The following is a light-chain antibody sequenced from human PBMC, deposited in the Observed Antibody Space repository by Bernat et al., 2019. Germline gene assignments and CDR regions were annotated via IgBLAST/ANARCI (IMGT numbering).Light chain of an antibody. CDR3: QSYDDTTVI. CDR1: SDNIASKY. CDR2: ENK. Sequence: NFMLTQPHSVSESPGKTVTISCTRSSDNIASKYVQWYQQRPGSSPITVIYENKERPSGVPNRFSGSIDSSSNSASLTISGLQSEDEADYFSQSYDDTTVIFGGGTKLTVL. V-gene: IGLV6-57*01. J-gene: IGLJ2*01.